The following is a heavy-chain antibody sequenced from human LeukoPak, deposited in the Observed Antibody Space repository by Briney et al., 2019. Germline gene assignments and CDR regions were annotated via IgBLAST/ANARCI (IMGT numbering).Heavy chain of an antibody. CDR1: GFTFGSYA. CDR2: ISSDGYNK. CDR3: AKDRGSSSPDFDY. Sequence: GRSLRLSCAASGFTFGSYAMHWVRQAPGKGLEWVAVISSDGYNKYYADSVKGRFTISRDNSKNTLYLQMNSLRAEDTAVYYCAKDRGSSSPDFDYWGQGTLVPVSS. J-gene: IGHJ4*02. D-gene: IGHD6-6*01. V-gene: IGHV3-30*04.